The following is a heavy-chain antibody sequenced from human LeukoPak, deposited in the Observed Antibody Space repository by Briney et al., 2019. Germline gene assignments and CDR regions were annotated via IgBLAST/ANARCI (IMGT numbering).Heavy chain of an antibody. D-gene: IGHD2-15*01. CDR3: AKDHYWRIDY. J-gene: IGHJ4*02. CDR1: GFYFSSNW. V-gene: IGHV3-74*01. Sequence: GGSLRLSCAASGFYFSSNWMHWVRHAPGQGLVWVSRIKGDGISTNYADSVKGRFTISRDIAKNTLYLQMNSLRAEDTGVYYCAKDHYWRIDYWGQGPLVTVSS. CDR2: IKGDGIST.